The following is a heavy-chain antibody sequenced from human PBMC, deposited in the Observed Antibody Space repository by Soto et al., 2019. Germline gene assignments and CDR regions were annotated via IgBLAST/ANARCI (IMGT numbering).Heavy chain of an antibody. D-gene: IGHD3-10*01. J-gene: IGHJ4*02. CDR1: GFTFRSYA. V-gene: IGHV3-23*01. Sequence: VQLLESGGGLVQPGGSLRLSCAASGFTFRSYAMSWVRQAPGKGLEWVSGISGNGDSTYYADSVKGRFTISRDNSKNILYLQMNSLRAEDTAVYYCAKERITMVRGVLRANDYWGQGTLVTVSS. CDR2: ISGNGDST. CDR3: AKERITMVRGVLRANDY.